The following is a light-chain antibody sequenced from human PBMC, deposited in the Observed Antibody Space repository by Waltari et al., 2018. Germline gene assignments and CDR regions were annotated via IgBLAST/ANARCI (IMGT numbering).Light chain of an antibody. CDR1: SSNIGSNF. CDR2: SNT. V-gene: IGLV1-47*02. J-gene: IGLJ3*02. Sequence: QSVLTQPPSASGTPGQRVTISCSGSSSNIGSNFVYWYQQLPGTAPKLLIYSNTQRPSGIPDRFSGSKSGTSASLTISGLRSEDGADYYCAAWDDSVGGVFGGGTKLTVL. CDR3: AAWDDSVGGV.